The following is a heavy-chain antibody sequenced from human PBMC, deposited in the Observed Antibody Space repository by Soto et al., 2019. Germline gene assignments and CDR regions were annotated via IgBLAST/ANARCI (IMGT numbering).Heavy chain of an antibody. CDR1: GFTFSSYA. CDR2: ISYDGSNK. J-gene: IGHJ4*02. D-gene: IGHD5-18*01. Sequence: SLRLSCASCGFTFSSYAMHWVRQAPGKGLEWVAVISYDGSNKYYADSVKGRFTISRDNSKNTLYLQMNSLRAEDTAVYYCARDKYSYGPFDYWGQGTLVTVSS. CDR3: ARDKYSYGPFDY. V-gene: IGHV3-30-3*01.